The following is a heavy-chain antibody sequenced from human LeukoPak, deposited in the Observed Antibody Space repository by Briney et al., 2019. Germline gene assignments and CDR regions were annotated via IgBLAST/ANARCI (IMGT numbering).Heavy chain of an antibody. V-gene: IGHV4-39*07. CDR2: IYYSGST. Sequence: GSLRLSCAASGFTFSSYSMNWVRQPPGKGLEWIGSIYYSGSTYYNPSLKSRVTISVDTSKNQFSLKLSSVTAADTAVYYCARRVVVVPAATYFDYWGQGTLVTVSS. D-gene: IGHD2-2*01. CDR3: ARRVVVVPAATYFDY. J-gene: IGHJ4*02. CDR1: GFTFSSYSMN.